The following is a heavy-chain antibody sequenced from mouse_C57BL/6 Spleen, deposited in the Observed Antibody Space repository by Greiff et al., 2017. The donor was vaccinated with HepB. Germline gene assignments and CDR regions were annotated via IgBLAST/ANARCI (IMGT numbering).Heavy chain of an antibody. V-gene: IGHV1-4*01. Sequence: QVQLQQSGAELARPGASVKMSCKASGYTFTSYTMHWVKQRPGQGLEWIGYINPSSGYTKYNQKFKDKATLTADKSSSTAYMQLSSLTSEDSAVYYCAISTNYCTLRDAMDYWGQGTSVTVSS. CDR3: AISTNYCTLRDAMDY. J-gene: IGHJ4*01. CDR1: GYTFTSYT. CDR2: INPSSGYT. D-gene: IGHD2-1*01.